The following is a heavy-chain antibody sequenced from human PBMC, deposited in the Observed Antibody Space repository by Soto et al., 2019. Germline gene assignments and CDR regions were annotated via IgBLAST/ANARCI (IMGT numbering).Heavy chain of an antibody. CDR1: GFTFSSYG. J-gene: IGHJ6*04. CDR3: ARATIFGVAPDV. D-gene: IGHD3-3*01. Sequence: GGALRLSCAASGFTFSSYGMHWVRQAPGKGLEWMAVIWYDGSNKYYADSVKGRFTISRDNSKNTLYLQMNSLRAEDTAVYYCARATIFGVAPDVWGKGTTVTVSS. CDR2: IWYDGSNK. V-gene: IGHV3-33*08.